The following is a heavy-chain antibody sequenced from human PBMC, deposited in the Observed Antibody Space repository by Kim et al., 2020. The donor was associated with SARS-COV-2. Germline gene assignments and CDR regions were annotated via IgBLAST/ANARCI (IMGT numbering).Heavy chain of an antibody. V-gene: IGHV4-59*01. CDR3: ARARVGIFGVVTHFDY. Sequence: LKSRVTISGDASKNQFSLKLSSVTAADTAVYYCARARVGIFGVVTHFDYWGQGTLVTVSS. D-gene: IGHD3-3*01. J-gene: IGHJ4*02.